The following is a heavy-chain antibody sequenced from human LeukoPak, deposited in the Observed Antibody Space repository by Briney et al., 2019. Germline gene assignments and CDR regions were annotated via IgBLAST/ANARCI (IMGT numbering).Heavy chain of an antibody. D-gene: IGHD6-13*01. CDR3: AKRMGPSIAAADLDY. CDR2: ISYDGSNK. J-gene: IGHJ4*02. V-gene: IGHV3-30*18. CDR1: GFIFRNYG. Sequence: PGRSLRLSCAASGFIFRNYGMHWVRQAPGKGLEWVAAISYDGSNKYYVDSVKGRFAISRDNSENTLYLQMNSLRPEDTAVYYCAKRMGPSIAAADLDYWGWGTLVTVSS.